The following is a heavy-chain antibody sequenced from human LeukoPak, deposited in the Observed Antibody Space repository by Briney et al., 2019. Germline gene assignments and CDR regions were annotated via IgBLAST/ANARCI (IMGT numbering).Heavy chain of an antibody. V-gene: IGHV4-39*07. CDR3: ARAVDVGYSGAPGGEFDY. D-gene: IGHD5-12*01. CDR1: GGSISGSSYY. Sequence: SETLSLTCTVSGGSISGSSYYWGWIRQPPGKGLEWIGSIYYSGSTYHNPSLKSRVTISVDTSKNQFSLKLSSVTAADTAVYYCARAVDVGYSGAPGGEFDYWGQGTLVTVSS. CDR2: IYYSGST. J-gene: IGHJ4*02.